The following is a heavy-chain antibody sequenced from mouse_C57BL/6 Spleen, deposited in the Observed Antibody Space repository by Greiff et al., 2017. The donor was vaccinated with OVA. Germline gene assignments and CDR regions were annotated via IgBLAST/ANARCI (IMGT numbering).Heavy chain of an antibody. Sequence: EVKLVESEGGLVQPGSSMKLSCTASGFTFSDYYMAWVRQVPEKGLEWVANINSDGSSTYYLDSLKSRFIISRDNAKNILYRQMSRLKYEDTATYYCARYGNYGAWFADWGKGTLVTVSA. CDR2: INSDGSST. D-gene: IGHD2-1*01. CDR1: GFTFSDYY. V-gene: IGHV5-16*01. CDR3: ARYGNYGAWFAD. J-gene: IGHJ3*01.